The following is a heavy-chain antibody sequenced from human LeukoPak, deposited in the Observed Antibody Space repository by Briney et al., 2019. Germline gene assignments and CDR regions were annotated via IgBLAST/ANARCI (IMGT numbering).Heavy chain of an antibody. V-gene: IGHV3-21*01. CDR3: ARDKGYFFDY. CDR2: ISSSSSYI. CDR1: GFTFSSYS. J-gene: IGHJ4*02. Sequence: GGSLRLSCAASGFTFSSYSMNWVRQAPGKGLEWVSSISSSSSYIYFADSVKGRFTISRDNAKNSLHLQMNSLRAEDTAVYYCARDKGYFFDYWGQGTLVTVSS.